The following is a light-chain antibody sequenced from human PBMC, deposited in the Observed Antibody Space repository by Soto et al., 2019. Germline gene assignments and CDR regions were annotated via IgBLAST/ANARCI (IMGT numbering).Light chain of an antibody. J-gene: IGLJ1*01. CDR2: DVS. V-gene: IGLV2-14*03. CDR1: SSDVGGYNY. CDR3: SSYTSSSTLDV. Sequence: QSALTQPASVSGSPGQSITISCTGTSSDVGGYNYVSWYQQHPGKAPKLMFYDVSNRPSGVSNRFSGSKSGNTASLTISGLQAEDEGDYYCSSYTSSSTLDVFGTGTKLTVL.